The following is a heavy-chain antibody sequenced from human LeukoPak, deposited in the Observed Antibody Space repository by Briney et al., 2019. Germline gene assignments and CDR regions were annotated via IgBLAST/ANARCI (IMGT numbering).Heavy chain of an antibody. Sequence: SETLSLTCTVSGGSISSGGYYWSWIRQPPGKGLEWIGYIYHSGSTYYNPPLKSRVTISVDRSKNQFSLKLSSVTAADTAVYYCARDFGPGGTSRLDYWGQGTLVTVSS. V-gene: IGHV4-30-2*01. J-gene: IGHJ4*02. CDR2: IYHSGST. CDR3: ARDFGPGGTSRLDY. D-gene: IGHD2-15*01. CDR1: GGSISSGGYY.